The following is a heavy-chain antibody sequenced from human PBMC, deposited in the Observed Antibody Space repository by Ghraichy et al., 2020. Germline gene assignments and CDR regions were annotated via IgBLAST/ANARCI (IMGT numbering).Heavy chain of an antibody. CDR2: TYYRSKWYN. CDR1: GDSVSSNSAA. V-gene: IGHV6-1*01. D-gene: IGHD6-13*01. CDR3: ARAAEQGSWYDSRFNFDY. Sequence: SQTLSLTCAISGDSVSSNSAAWNWIRQSPSRGLEWLGRTYYRSKWYNDYAVSVKSRITINPDTSKNQFSLQLNSVTPEDTAVYYCARAAEQGSWYDSRFNFDYWGQGTLVTVSS. J-gene: IGHJ4*02.